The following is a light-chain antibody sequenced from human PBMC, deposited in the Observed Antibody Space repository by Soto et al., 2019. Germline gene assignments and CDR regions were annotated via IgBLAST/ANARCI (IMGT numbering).Light chain of an antibody. V-gene: IGLV2-23*01. Sequence: QSALTQPASVSGSPGQSITISCTGTSSDIGTYNLVSWYQHNPGKAPKLMIHEGSERPSGISNRFSGSKSGNTASLTISGLQAEDEADYYCCSYAGSGTLIFGGGTKLTVL. CDR3: CSYAGSGTLI. J-gene: IGLJ2*01. CDR1: SSDIGTYNL. CDR2: EGS.